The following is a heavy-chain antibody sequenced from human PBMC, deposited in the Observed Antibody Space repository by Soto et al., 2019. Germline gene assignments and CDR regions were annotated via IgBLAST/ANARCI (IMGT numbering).Heavy chain of an antibody. D-gene: IGHD6-25*01. CDR1: GGTFNNFA. CDR2: LMPVFHTT. V-gene: IGHV1-69*01. J-gene: IGHJ6*02. CDR3: ATATISPVSATLYHYGMDV. Sequence: QVQLVQSGAEVKKPGSSVKVSCQASGGTFNNFAFTWVRQAPGQGLEWPGGLMPVFHTTNISQTFQDRITVIADDFTKTVYMEMTSLRFDDTAVYYCATATISPVSATLYHYGMDVWGQGTTVTVSS.